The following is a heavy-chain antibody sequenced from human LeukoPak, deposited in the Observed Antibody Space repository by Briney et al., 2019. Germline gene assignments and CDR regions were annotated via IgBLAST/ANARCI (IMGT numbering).Heavy chain of an antibody. CDR3: ARDNIAVASPFDY. V-gene: IGHV3-33*01. J-gene: IGHJ4*02. CDR2: IWYDGSNK. CDR1: GFTFSSYG. D-gene: IGHD6-19*01. Sequence: GGSLRLSCAASGFTFSSYGMHWVRQAPGKGLEWVAVIWYDGSNKYYADSVKGRFTISRDNTKNTLCLQMNSLRAEDTAVYYCARDNIAVASPFDYWGQGTLVTVSS.